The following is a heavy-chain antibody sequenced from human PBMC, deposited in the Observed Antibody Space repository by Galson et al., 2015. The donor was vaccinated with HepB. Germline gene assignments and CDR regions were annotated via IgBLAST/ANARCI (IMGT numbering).Heavy chain of an antibody. CDR2: IRSKANSYAT. V-gene: IGHV3-73*01. J-gene: IGHJ3*02. CDR1: GFTFSSYS. Sequence: SLRLSCAASGFTFSSYSMNWVRQASGKGLEWVGRIRSKANSYATAYAASVKGRFTISRDDSKNTAYLQMNSLKTEDTAMYYCTTGDYTRRDAFDIWGQGTMVTVSS. CDR3: TTGDYTRRDAFDI. D-gene: IGHD4-17*01.